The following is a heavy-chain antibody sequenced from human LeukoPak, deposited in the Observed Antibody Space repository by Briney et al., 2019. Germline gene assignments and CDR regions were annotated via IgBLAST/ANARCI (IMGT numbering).Heavy chain of an antibody. Sequence: PGGSLRPSCAASGFTFSSYSMNWVRQAPGKGLEWVSSISSSSSYIYYADSVKGRFTISRDNAKNSLYLQMHSLRAEDTAVYYCAREGSGYYSDYGLDVWGQGTTVTVSS. V-gene: IGHV3-21*01. CDR3: AREGSGYYSDYGLDV. D-gene: IGHD3-22*01. CDR1: GFTFSSYS. J-gene: IGHJ6*02. CDR2: ISSSSSYI.